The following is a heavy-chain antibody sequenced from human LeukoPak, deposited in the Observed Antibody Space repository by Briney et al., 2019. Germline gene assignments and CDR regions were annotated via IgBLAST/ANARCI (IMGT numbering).Heavy chain of an antibody. D-gene: IGHD2-2*01. Sequence: GESLKISCKGSGYSLTSYWIGWVRQMPGKGLEWMGITYPGDSDTRYSPSFQGQVTISADKSISTAYLQWSSLKASDTAMYYCARQIHCSSTSCYLNWFDPWGQGTLVTVSS. V-gene: IGHV5-51*01. CDR2: TYPGDSDT. CDR3: ARQIHCSSTSCYLNWFDP. CDR1: GYSLTSYW. J-gene: IGHJ5*02.